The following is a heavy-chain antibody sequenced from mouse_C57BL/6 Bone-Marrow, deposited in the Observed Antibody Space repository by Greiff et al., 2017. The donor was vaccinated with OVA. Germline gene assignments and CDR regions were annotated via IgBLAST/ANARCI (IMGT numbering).Heavy chain of an antibody. D-gene: IGHD1-1*01. CDR3: ASHYYGSSAAWFAY. CDR2: IDPSDSYT. Sequence: VQLQQPGAELVMPGASVKLSCKASGYTFTSYWMHWVKQRPGQGLEWIGEIDPSDSYTNYNQKFKGKSTLTVDKSSSTAYMQLSSLTSEDSAVYYCASHYYGSSAAWFAYWGQGTLVTVSA. CDR1: GYTFTSYW. J-gene: IGHJ3*01. V-gene: IGHV1-69*01.